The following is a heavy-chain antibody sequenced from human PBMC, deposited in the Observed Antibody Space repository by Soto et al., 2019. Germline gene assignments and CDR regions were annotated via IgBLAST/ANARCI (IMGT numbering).Heavy chain of an antibody. J-gene: IGHJ4*02. V-gene: IGHV3-49*03. D-gene: IGHD1-20*01. CDR2: IRSKAYGGTT. CDR3: TRDYNNWTPDRDY. CDR1: GFTFGDYA. Sequence: GGSLRLSCTASGFTFGDYAMSWFRQAPGKGLEWVGFIRSKAYGGTTEYAASVKGRFTISRDDSKSIAYLQMNSLKTEDTAVYYCTRDYNNWTPDRDYWGQGTLVTVSS.